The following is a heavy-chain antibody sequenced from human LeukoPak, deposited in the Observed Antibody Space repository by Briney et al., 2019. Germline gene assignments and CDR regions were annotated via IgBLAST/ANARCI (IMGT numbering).Heavy chain of an antibody. Sequence: SETLSLTCTVSGGSISRYYWSWIRQPAGKGLEWIGRIYTSGSTNYNPSLKSRVTMSVDTSKSQFSLKLSSVTAADTAVYYCARVGVSSGWSFDYWGQGTLVTVSS. CDR2: IYTSGST. J-gene: IGHJ4*02. CDR1: GGSISRYY. V-gene: IGHV4-4*07. CDR3: ARVGVSSGWSFDY. D-gene: IGHD6-19*01.